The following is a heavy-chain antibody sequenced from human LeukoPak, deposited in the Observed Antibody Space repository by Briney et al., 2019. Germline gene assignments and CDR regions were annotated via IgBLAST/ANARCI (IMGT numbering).Heavy chain of an antibody. D-gene: IGHD1-26*01. Sequence: GGSLRLSCAASEFSVGSNYMTWVRQAPGKGLEWVSLIYSGGSTYYADSVKGRFTISRDNSKNTLYLQMNSLRAEDTAVYHCARRWGATLAWGQGTLVTVSS. CDR2: IYSGGST. V-gene: IGHV3-66*04. J-gene: IGHJ5*02. CDR1: EFSVGSNY. CDR3: ARRWGATLA.